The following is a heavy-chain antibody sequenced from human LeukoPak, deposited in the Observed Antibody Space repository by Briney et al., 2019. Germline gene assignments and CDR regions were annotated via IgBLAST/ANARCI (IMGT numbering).Heavy chain of an antibody. D-gene: IGHD1-26*01. Sequence: GGTLRLSCAASGFTFTSFAMSWVRQAPGKGLEWVSTISRSGVATYYANSVKGRFTISRDNSKNTLYLQMNSLRAEDTAVYYCAKLGATTDYYYMDVWGKGTTVTVSS. V-gene: IGHV3-23*01. CDR3: AKLGATTDYYYMDV. J-gene: IGHJ6*03. CDR2: ISRSGVAT. CDR1: GFTFTSFA.